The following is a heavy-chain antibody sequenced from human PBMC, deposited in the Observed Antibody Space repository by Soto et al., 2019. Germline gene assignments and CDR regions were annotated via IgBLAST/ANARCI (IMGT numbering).Heavy chain of an antibody. CDR3: AIASSSRRVVVTATYYFDY. Sequence: PSETLSGTCAVSGASMSSGGDYWVWSRQHPGKGLEWSGYSSYTGSTYYNPSLKSRVTISVDSSKNQFSLKMSSVTAADTAVYYCAIASSSRRVVVTATYYFDYWGPGNLVTVS. V-gene: IGHV4-31*11. CDR2: SSYTGST. J-gene: IGHJ4*02. CDR1: GASMSSGGDY. D-gene: IGHD2-21*02.